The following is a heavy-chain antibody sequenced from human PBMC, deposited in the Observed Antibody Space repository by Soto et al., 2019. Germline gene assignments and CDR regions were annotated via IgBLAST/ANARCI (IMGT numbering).Heavy chain of an antibody. J-gene: IGHJ4*02. D-gene: IGHD2-15*01. CDR2: MYYSGTT. CDR3: AARPLSGTKWSFPDY. CDR1: GGSISSSSYY. Sequence: PSETLSLTCTVSGGSISSSSYYWGWIRQPPGKGLEWIGIMYYSGTTYYNPSLKSRITISVGTSKNQFSLKLNSVTAADTAVYYCAARPLSGTKWSFPDYWGQGTLVTVS. V-gene: IGHV4-39*01.